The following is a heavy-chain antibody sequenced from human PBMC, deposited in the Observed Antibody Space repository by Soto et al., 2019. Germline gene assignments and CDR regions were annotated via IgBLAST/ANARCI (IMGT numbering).Heavy chain of an antibody. CDR3: ERGKYRSKTGFDY. D-gene: IGHD6-13*01. Sequence: GGSLRLSCAASGFTFSDYDMTWIRQAPGSGLEWVSYISSSSGTISSANSVKGRFTISRDNAQNSLYLQMTSLRAEDKAVYYCERGKYRSKTGFDYWGQGTLVTVSS. V-gene: IGHV3-11*01. CDR2: ISSSSGTI. J-gene: IGHJ4*02. CDR1: GFTFSDYD.